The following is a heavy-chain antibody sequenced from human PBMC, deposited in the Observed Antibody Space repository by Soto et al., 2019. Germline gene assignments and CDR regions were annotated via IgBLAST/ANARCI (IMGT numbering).Heavy chain of an antibody. D-gene: IGHD2-2*01. J-gene: IGHJ6*02. CDR1: GITVSNAW. V-gene: IGHV3-15*07. CDR3: AKDTHDCISTSCFSGYYSMDV. Sequence: PGGSLRLSCAASGITVSNAWMNWVRQAPGKGLEWVGRIRSKADGGITDYPAPVKGRFTISRDNSKNTVYLQMNSLRAEDTAVYHCAKDTHDCISTSCFSGYYSMDVWGQGTTVTVSS. CDR2: IRSKADGGIT.